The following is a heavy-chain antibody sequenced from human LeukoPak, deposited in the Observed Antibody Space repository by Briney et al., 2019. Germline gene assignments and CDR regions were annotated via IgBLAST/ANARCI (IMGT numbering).Heavy chain of an antibody. CDR2: ITPSDGA. V-gene: IGHV1-2*02. CDR1: GYTFTAYA. D-gene: IGHD5-24*01. Sequence: GASVKVSYKSSGYTFTAYAVHWVRQAPGQGLEWMGWITPSDGANYAQKFQGRVTMTRDTSMSTAYMDLNRLTSDDTAVYFCARDRYGDGFAHFDYWGQGTLVTVSS. CDR3: ARDRYGDGFAHFDY. J-gene: IGHJ4*02.